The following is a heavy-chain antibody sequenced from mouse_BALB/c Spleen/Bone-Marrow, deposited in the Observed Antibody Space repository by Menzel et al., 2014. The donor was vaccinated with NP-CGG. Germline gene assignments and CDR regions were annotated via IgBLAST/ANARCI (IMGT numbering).Heavy chain of an antibody. V-gene: IGHV7-3*02. J-gene: IGHJ1*01. D-gene: IGHD1-1*01. Sequence: EVQGVESGGGLVQPGGSLRLSCATSGFTFTDYYISWVRQTPGKALEWLGFIRNKANGYTADYSVSVKGRFTISRDNSQNILYLQMNTLRAEDSATYYCARDENYDIYWYFDVWGAGTTVTVSS. CDR2: IRNKANGYTA. CDR3: ARDENYDIYWYFDV. CDR1: GFTFTDYY.